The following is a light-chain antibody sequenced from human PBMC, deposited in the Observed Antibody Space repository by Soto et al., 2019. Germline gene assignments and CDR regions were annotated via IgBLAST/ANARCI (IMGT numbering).Light chain of an antibody. J-gene: IGLJ3*02. V-gene: IGLV1-47*02. Sequence: QSALTQPPSASGTPGQKVNISCSGSRPNIGSNYVFVYWYQQAPGTAPKLLIYDNNQRPSGVPDRFSGSKSGTSASLAISGLRSEDEADYYCAAWDDSLSGPVFGGGSKLTVL. CDR3: AAWDDSLSGPV. CDR1: RPNIGSNY. CDR2: DNN.